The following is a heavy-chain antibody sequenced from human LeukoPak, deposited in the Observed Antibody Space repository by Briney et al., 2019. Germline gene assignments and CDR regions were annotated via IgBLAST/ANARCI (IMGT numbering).Heavy chain of an antibody. CDR1: GFTVSSNY. D-gene: IGHD2-15*01. J-gene: IGHJ4*02. V-gene: IGHV3-53*01. CDR2: LYSGGST. CDR3: ARAPRMVYFDY. Sequence: GGSLRLSCAASGFTVSSNYMTWVRQAPGKGLEWVSVLYSGGSTYYADSVKGRFTISRDNSKNTLYLQMISLRAEDTAVYYCARAPRMVYFDYWGQGTLVTVSS.